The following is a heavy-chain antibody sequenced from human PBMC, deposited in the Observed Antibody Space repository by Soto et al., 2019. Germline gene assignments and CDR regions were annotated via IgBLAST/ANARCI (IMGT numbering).Heavy chain of an antibody. J-gene: IGHJ4*02. Sequence: EVQLVESGGGLVQPGGSLRLSCVASEFSFSSYSMHWVRQSPGKGLEWVSYISSSGGTKYYTDSAKGRFTISRDNAKNSLYLQMNSLRAEDTDIYYCSRAVLGIDSWGQGTLVTVSS. CDR3: SRAVLGIDS. D-gene: IGHD3-16*01. CDR2: ISSSGGTK. V-gene: IGHV3-48*01. CDR1: EFSFSSYS.